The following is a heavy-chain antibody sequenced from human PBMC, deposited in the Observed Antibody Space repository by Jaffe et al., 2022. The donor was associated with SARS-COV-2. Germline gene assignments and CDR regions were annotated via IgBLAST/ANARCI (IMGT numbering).Heavy chain of an antibody. CDR1: GFSFSRYS. Sequence: EVHLVESGGGLVQRGGSLRLSCAASGFSFSRYSMNWVRQAPGKGPEWISYIRSDSSMTSYADSVMGRFTVSKDNAKGSLYLQMDSLRDEDTAVYYCTRDGDCSTGVCSWPFDYWGQGVLVTVSS. J-gene: IGHJ4*02. CDR2: IRSDSSMT. CDR3: TRDGDCSTGVCSWPFDY. D-gene: IGHD2-8*01. V-gene: IGHV3-48*02.